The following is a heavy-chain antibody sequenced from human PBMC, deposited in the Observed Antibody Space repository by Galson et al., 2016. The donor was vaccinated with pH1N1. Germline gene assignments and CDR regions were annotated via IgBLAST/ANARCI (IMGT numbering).Heavy chain of an antibody. Sequence: SLRLSCAESGFNFGHHGMHWVRQAPGEGLEWVAVIWFDGTERYYADAVAGRFTISRDNSDKTVHLQMNSLRVEDTAIYFCARGAIRISGMEIEHRGYFDAWGRGTLVTVSS. V-gene: IGHV3-33*01. CDR3: ARGAIRISGMEIEHRGYFDA. CDR2: IWFDGTER. J-gene: IGHJ4*02. CDR1: GFNFGHHG. D-gene: IGHD1-1*01.